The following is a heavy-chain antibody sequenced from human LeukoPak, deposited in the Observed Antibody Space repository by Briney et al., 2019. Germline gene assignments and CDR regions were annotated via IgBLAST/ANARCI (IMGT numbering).Heavy chain of an antibody. Sequence: GRSLRLSCAASGFTFDDYAMHWVRQAPGKGLEWVSGISWNSGSIGYADSVKGRFTISRDNAKNSLYLQMNSLRAEDTAVYYCASFRGFGYGDYFDYWGQGTLVTVSS. D-gene: IGHD4-17*01. J-gene: IGHJ4*02. CDR2: ISWNSGSI. CDR1: GFTFDDYA. V-gene: IGHV3-9*01. CDR3: ASFRGFGYGDYFDY.